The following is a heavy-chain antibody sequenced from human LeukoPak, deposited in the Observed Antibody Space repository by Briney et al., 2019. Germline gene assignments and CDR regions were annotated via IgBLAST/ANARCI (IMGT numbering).Heavy chain of an antibody. CDR2: IRSKTFGGST. CDR3: TRGANGIAATGRAEDF. J-gene: IGHJ4*02. V-gene: IGHV3-49*04. D-gene: IGHD6-13*01. Sequence: GRSLRLSCLASGFTFGDHAMSWVRQAPGKGLEWVGFIRSKTFGGSTEYTASVNGRFTISRDDSKSIAYLQMNGLKTEDTAVYYSTRGANGIAATGRAEDFWGQGTRVTVS. CDR1: GFTFGDHA.